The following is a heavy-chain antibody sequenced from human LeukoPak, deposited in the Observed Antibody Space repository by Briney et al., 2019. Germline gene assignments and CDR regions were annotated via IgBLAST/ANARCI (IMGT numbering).Heavy chain of an antibody. V-gene: IGHV4-59*01. D-gene: IGHD2-21*01. Sequence: SETLSLTCTVSGGSISSYYWSWIRQPPGKGLEWIGYIYYSGSNNYNPSLKSRVTISVDTSKNQFSLKLSSVTAADTAVYYCARGSVAVMLGYWGQGTLVTVSS. J-gene: IGHJ4*02. CDR2: IYYSGSN. CDR3: ARGSVAVMLGY. CDR1: GGSISSYY.